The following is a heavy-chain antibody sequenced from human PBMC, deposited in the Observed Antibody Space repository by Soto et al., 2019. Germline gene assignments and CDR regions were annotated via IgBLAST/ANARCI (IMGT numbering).Heavy chain of an antibody. CDR3: ARLLYDFWSGSEFYWSDH. Sequence: GGSLRLSCAASGFTFSSYAMSWVRQAPGKGLEWVSAISGSGGSTYYADSVKGRFTISRDNSKNTLYLQMNSLRAEDTAVYYCARLLYDFWSGSEFYWSDHWAEKTLVTCSS. CDR1: GFTFSSYA. CDR2: ISGSGGST. D-gene: IGHD3-3*01. V-gene: IGHV3-23*01. J-gene: IGHJ5*02.